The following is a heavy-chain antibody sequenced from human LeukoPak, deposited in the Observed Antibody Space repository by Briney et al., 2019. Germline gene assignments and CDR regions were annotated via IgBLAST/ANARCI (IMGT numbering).Heavy chain of an antibody. CDR1: GFTFSSYA. D-gene: IGHD1-26*01. J-gene: IGHJ4*02. Sequence: GGSLRLSCAASGFTFSSYAMHWVRQAPGKGLEWVAFISYDGSNKYYADSVKGRFTISRDNSKNTLYLQMNSLRAEDTAVYYCAKDRGYSIVGAIGTFDYWGQGTLVTVSS. V-gene: IGHV3-30-3*01. CDR3: AKDRGYSIVGAIGTFDY. CDR2: ISYDGSNK.